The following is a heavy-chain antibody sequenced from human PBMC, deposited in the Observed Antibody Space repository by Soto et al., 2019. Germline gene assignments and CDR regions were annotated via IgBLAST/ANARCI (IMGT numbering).Heavy chain of an antibody. CDR3: ARDDVRGVTYYYSGMDV. Sequence: QVQLVESGEGVVRPGRSLRLYGAASGFTFSSYGMHWVRQAPGKGLEWVAVVWYDGSKKYYADSVKGRVTISRDNSKNTLDLQMDSLGAEDTAVSYCARDDVRGVTYYYSGMDVWGQGTTVTVSS. J-gene: IGHJ6*02. V-gene: IGHV3-33*01. CDR1: GFTFSSYG. CDR2: VWYDGSKK. D-gene: IGHD2-21*02.